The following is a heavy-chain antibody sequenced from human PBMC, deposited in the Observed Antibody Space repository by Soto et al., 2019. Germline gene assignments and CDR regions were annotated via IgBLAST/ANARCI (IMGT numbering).Heavy chain of an antibody. J-gene: IGHJ6*02. CDR3: ARMGYYYDSSGYGAYYGMDV. CDR1: GFTFSSYA. Sequence: PGGSLRLSCAASGFTFSSYAMHGVRQAPGKGLEWVAVISYDGSNKYYADSVKGRFTISRDNSKNTLYLQMNSLRAEDTAVYYCARMGYYYDSSGYGAYYGMDVWGPGTTVTVSS. V-gene: IGHV3-30-3*01. D-gene: IGHD3-22*01. CDR2: ISYDGSNK.